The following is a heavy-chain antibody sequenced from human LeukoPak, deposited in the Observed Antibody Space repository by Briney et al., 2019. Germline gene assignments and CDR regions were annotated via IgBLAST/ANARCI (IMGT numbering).Heavy chain of an antibody. V-gene: IGHV3-30*02. CDR3: AKDSGYKGNAFDI. CDR1: GFTFSSYS. D-gene: IGHD3-22*01. CDR2: IWYGGSNK. J-gene: IGHJ3*02. Sequence: PGGSLRLSCAASGFTFSSYSMNWVRQAPGKGLEWVAVIWYGGSNKYYADSVKGRFTISRDNSKNTLYLQMNSLRAEDTAVYYCAKDSGYKGNAFDIWGQGTMVTVSS.